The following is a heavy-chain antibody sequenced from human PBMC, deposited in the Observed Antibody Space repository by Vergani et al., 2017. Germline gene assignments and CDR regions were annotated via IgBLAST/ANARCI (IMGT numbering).Heavy chain of an antibody. CDR3: ARATRDCTNGVCYIRSHYFDY. V-gene: IGHV4-39*07. J-gene: IGHJ4*02. CDR1: GGSISSSSYY. CDR2: IYYSGST. Sequence: QVQLQESGPGLVKPSQTLSLTCTVSGGSISSSSYYWGWIRQPPGKGLEWIGSIYYSGSTNYNPSLKSRVTISVDTSKNQFSLKLSSVTAADTAVYYCARATRDCTNGVCYIRSHYFDYWGQGTLVTVSS. D-gene: IGHD2-8*01.